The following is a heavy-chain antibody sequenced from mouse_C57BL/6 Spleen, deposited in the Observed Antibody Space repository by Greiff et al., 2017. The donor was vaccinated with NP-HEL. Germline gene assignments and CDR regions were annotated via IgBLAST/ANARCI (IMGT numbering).Heavy chain of an antibody. CDR1: GYTFTDYY. J-gene: IGHJ2*01. V-gene: IGHV1-19*01. CDR2: INPYNGGT. D-gene: IGHD1-1*02. CDR3: ARYGGTGNFDY. Sequence: VQLQQSGPVLVKPGASVKMSCKASGYTFTDYYMNWVKQSPGKSLEWIGVINPYNGGTSYNQKFKGKATLTVDKSSSTAYMELNSLTSEDSAVYYCARYGGTGNFDYWGQGTTLTVSS.